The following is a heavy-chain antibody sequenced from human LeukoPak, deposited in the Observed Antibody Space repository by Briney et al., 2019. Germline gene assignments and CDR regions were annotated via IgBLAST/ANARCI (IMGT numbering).Heavy chain of an antibody. V-gene: IGHV3-33*06. CDR1: GFTFSNYG. D-gene: IGHD4-23*01. CDR3: AKAGFTVAYFDY. Sequence: GGSLRRSCAASGFTFSNYGMHWVRQAPGKGLEWVAVIWYDGSNKYYVDSVKGRFTISRDNSKNTLYLQMNSLRAEDTAVYYCAKAGFTVAYFDYWGQGTLVTVSS. J-gene: IGHJ4*02. CDR2: IWYDGSNK.